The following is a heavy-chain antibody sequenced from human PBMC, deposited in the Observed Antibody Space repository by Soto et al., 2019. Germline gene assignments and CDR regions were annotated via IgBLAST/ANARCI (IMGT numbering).Heavy chain of an antibody. CDR1: VFTFSDYY. J-gene: IGHJ2*01. CDR3: ARPPEYYYDSSGYRHWYFDL. V-gene: IGHV3-11*06. Sequence: PGGSLRLSCAASVFTFSDYYMSWIRQAPGKGLEWVSYISSSSSYTNYADSVKGRFTISRDNAKNSLYLQMNSLRAEDTAVYYCARPPEYYYDSSGYRHWYFDLWGRGTLVTVSS. D-gene: IGHD3-22*01. CDR2: ISSSSSYT.